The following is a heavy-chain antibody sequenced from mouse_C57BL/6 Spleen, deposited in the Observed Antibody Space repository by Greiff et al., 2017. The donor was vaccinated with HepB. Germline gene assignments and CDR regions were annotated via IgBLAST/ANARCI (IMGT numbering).Heavy chain of an antibody. V-gene: IGHV1-50*01. J-gene: IGHJ3*01. CDR3: ARPSYDGYSGFAY. Sequence: QVQLQQPGAELVKPGASVKLSCKASGYTFTSYWMQWVKQRPGQGLEWIGEIDPSDSYTNYNKKFKGKATLTVDTSSSTAYMQLSSLTSEDSAVYYCARPSYDGYSGFAYWGQGTLVTVSA. CDR2: IDPSDSYT. CDR1: GYTFTSYW. D-gene: IGHD2-3*01.